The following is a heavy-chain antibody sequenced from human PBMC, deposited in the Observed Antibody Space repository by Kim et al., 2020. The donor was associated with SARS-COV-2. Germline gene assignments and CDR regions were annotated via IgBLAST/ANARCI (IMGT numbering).Heavy chain of an antibody. J-gene: IGHJ4*02. CDR2: ISYDGSNE. CDR3: ARDWAHTTWSFCFDS. CDR1: GFTFSRYG. D-gene: IGHD2-2*01. V-gene: IGHV3-33*05. Sequence: GGSLRLSCEVSGFTFSRYGMHWVRQAPGKGLEWVAVISYDGSNEYYADSVKGRFTISRDNSKNTLYLQLNSLRVDDTALYYCARDWAHTTWSFCFDSWGQGTLVTVSS.